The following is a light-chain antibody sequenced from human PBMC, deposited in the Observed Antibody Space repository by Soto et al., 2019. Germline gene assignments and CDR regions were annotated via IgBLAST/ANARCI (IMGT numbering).Light chain of an antibody. CDR1: QSVIGTY. J-gene: IGKJ1*01. CDR3: QQYGSPLWT. V-gene: IGKV3-20*01. CDR2: GES. Sequence: EIVLTQSPGTLSLSPGDRATLSCRASQSVIGTYLAWYQQKPGQPPRLLIYGESIRATGIPDRFIASGFWTDFSLTISRLEPEDFAVYYCQQYGSPLWTFGQGTKVEI.